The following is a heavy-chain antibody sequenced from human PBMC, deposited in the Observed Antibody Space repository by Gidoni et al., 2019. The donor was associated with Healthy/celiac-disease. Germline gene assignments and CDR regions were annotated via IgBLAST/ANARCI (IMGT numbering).Heavy chain of an antibody. CDR2: IKSKTDGGTT. Sequence: EVQLVESGGGLVKPGGSLRLSWAGSGLPLRNAWMRWVRQAPGKGLGGVGRIKSKTDGGTTDYAAPVKGRFTISRDDSKNTLYLQMNSLKTEDTAVYYCTTDDRYYYDSSGQIDAFDIWGQGTMVTVSS. D-gene: IGHD3-22*01. J-gene: IGHJ3*02. CDR1: GLPLRNAW. CDR3: TTDDRYYYDSSGQIDAFDI. V-gene: IGHV3-15*01.